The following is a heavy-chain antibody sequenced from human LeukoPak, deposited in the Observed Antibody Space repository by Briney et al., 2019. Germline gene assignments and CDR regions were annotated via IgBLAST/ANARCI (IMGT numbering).Heavy chain of an antibody. D-gene: IGHD1-26*01. CDR1: GFTFSSYS. CDR2: ISSSSSTI. J-gene: IGHJ4*02. Sequence: PGGSLRLSCAASGFTFSSYSMNWVRQAPGKGLEWVSYISSSSSTIYYADSVKGRFTISRDNAKNSLYLQMNSLGDEDAAVYYCAREARGGSYWVYDYWGQGTLVTVSS. CDR3: AREARGGSYWVYDY. V-gene: IGHV3-48*02.